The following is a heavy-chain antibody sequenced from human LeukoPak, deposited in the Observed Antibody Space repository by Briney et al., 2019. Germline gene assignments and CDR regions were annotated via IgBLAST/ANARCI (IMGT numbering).Heavy chain of an antibody. CDR3: AGPTFYCSSTSCYDY. J-gene: IGHJ4*02. CDR1: GGSFSGYY. CDR2: INHSGST. Sequence: SETLSLTCAVYGGSFSGYYWSWLRQPPGKGLEWIGEINHSGSTNYNPSLKSRVTISVDTSKNQFSLKLSSVTAADTAVYYCAGPTFYCSSTSCYDYWGQGTLVTVSS. V-gene: IGHV4-34*01. D-gene: IGHD2-2*01.